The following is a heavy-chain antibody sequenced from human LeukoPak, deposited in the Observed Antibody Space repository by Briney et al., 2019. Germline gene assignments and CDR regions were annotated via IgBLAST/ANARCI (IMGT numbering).Heavy chain of an antibody. J-gene: IGHJ4*02. CDR2: MNPNSGNT. V-gene: IGHV1-8*02. CDR3: ARGMVRGPGSVFNY. Sequence: GASVKVSCKASGYTFTSYDINWVRQATGQGLEWMGWMNPNSGNTGYAQKFQGRVTMTTDTSTSTAYMELRSLRSDDTAVYYCARGMVRGPGSVFNYWGQGTLVTVSS. D-gene: IGHD3-10*01. CDR1: GYTFTSYD.